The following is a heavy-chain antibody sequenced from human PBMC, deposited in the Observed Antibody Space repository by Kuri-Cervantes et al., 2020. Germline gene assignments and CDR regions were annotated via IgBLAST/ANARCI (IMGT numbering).Heavy chain of an antibody. D-gene: IGHD4-11*01. V-gene: IGHV1-69*13. CDR1: GGTFSSYA. Sequence: SVKVSCKASGGTFSSYAISWVRQAPGQGLEWMGGIIPIFGTANYAQKFQGRVTITADESTSTAYMELSSLRSEDTAVYYCAKVADYSKGVYYFDYWGQGTLVTVSS. CDR3: AKVADYSKGVYYFDY. J-gene: IGHJ4*02. CDR2: IIPIFGTA.